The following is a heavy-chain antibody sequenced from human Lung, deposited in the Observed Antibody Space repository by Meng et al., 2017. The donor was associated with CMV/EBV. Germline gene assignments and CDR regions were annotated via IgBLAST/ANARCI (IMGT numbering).Heavy chain of an antibody. D-gene: IGHD6-13*01. V-gene: IGHV4-30-4*01. CDR2: IYASVTT. CDR3: ARPVIAGAPDGFDI. J-gene: IGHJ3*02. Sequence: QVQLQESGPGLVKPSQTLSLTCAVSGGSISSGNYHWSWIRQPPWKGLEWIGYIYASVTTYYNPSLKSRLTISVDTSKNQFSLKVRSVTAADTAVYFCARPVIAGAPDGFDIWGQGTMVTVSS. CDR1: GGSISSGNYH.